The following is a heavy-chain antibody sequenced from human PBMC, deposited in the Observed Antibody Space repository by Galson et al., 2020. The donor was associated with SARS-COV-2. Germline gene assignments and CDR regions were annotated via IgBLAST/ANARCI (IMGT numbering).Heavy chain of an antibody. CDR1: GYTFTNYD. Sequence: ASVKVSCKASGYTFTNYDIHWVRQATGQGLEWMGWMNPNSGSTGYAQKFRDRVTMTRNTSVSTAYMELSSLRSDDTAVYYCARYLITFGGIMTDWGQGTLVTVSS. CDR3: ARYLITFGGIMTD. D-gene: IGHD3-16*01. J-gene: IGHJ4*02. V-gene: IGHV1-8*01. CDR2: MNPNSGST.